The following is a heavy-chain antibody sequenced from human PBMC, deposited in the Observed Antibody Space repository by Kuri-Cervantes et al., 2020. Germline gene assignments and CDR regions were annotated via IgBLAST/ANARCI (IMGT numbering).Heavy chain of an antibody. CDR1: GGSISSSSYY. Sequence: SETLSLTCTVSGGSISSSSYYWSWIRQPPGKGLEWIGSIYYSGSTYYNPSLKSRVTISVDTSKNQFSLKLSSVTAADTAVYYCAGRVGGSSADYWAQGTLVTVSS. V-gene: IGHV4-39*01. CDR3: AGRVGGSSADY. CDR2: IYYSGST. J-gene: IGHJ4*02. D-gene: IGHD6-6*01.